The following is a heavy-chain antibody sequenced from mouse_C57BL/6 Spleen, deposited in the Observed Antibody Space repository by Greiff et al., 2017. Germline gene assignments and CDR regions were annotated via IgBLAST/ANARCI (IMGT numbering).Heavy chain of an antibody. CDR1: GYTFTSYW. CDR3: AIRADYGSSSYWYFDV. V-gene: IGHV1-61*01. Sequence: VQLQQSGAELVRPGSSVKLSCKASGYTFTSYWMDWVKQRPGQGLEWIGNIYPSDSETHYNQKFKDKATLTVDKSSSTAYMQLSSLTSEDSAVYYCAIRADYGSSSYWYFDVWGTGTTVTVSS. D-gene: IGHD1-1*01. J-gene: IGHJ1*03. CDR2: IYPSDSET.